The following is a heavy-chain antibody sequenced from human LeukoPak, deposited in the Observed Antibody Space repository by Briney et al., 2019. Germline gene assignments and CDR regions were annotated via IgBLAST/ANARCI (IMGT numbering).Heavy chain of an antibody. V-gene: IGHV1-2*02. D-gene: IGHD3-3*01. CDR3: AREQRPSTIFGVVIMPVDY. CDR2: INPNSGGT. Sequence: GASVKVSSKASGYTFTGYYMHWVRQAPGQGLEWMGWINPNSGGTNYAQKFQGRVTMTRDTSISTAYMELSRLRSDDTAVYYCAREQRPSTIFGVVIMPVDYWGQGTLVTVSS. J-gene: IGHJ4*02. CDR1: GYTFTGYY.